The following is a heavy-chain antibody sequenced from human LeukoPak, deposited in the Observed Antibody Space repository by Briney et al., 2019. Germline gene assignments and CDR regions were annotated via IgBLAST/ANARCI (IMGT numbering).Heavy chain of an antibody. CDR3: ARDSWELAAGAFDI. CDR1: GGSFSGYY. J-gene: IGHJ3*02. V-gene: IGHV4-34*01. Sequence: NSSETLSLTCAVYGGSFSGYYWSWIRQPPGKGLEWIGEINHSGSTNYNPSLKSRVTISVDTSKNQFSLELSSVTAADTAVYYCARDSWELAAGAFDIWGQGTMVTVSS. D-gene: IGHD1-26*01. CDR2: INHSGST.